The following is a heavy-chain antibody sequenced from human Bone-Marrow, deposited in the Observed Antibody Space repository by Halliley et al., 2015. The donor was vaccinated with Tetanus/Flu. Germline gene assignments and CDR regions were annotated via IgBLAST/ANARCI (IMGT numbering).Heavy chain of an antibody. CDR3: ARMGSGYYGGAFDI. D-gene: IGHD5-12*01. Sequence: QVQLVQSGAEVKKPGASVKVSCKASSYSFSSHGISWVRQAPGQGLEWMGWISGYNGNTDYARKFQGRVTMTADTSTSTAYMELRSLTSDDTAVYYCARMGSGYYGGAFDIWGQGTMVTVSS. CDR1: SYSFSSHG. J-gene: IGHJ3*02. CDR2: ISGYNGNT. V-gene: IGHV1-18*04.